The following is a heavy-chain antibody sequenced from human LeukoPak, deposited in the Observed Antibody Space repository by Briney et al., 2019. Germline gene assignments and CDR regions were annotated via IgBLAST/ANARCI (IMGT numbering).Heavy chain of an antibody. CDR1: GFPFSIYE. CDR2: ISSSGNKI. V-gene: IGHV3-48*03. Sequence: TGGSLRPSCAASGFPFSIYEMNWVRQAPGKRLQWVSYISSSGNKIYYAASVKGRFTISRDNAKNSLYLQIDSLRAEDTAVYYCERGQRPQYTSTWDNWFDPWGQGTQVTVSS. CDR3: ERGQRPQYTSTWDNWFDP. J-gene: IGHJ5*02. D-gene: IGHD2-2*01.